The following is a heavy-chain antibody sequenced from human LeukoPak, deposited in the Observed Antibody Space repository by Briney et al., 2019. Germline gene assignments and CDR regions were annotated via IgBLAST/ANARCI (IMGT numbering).Heavy chain of an antibody. CDR3: AGDRATSYFDY. CDR1: RLTFRSHG. Sequence: GGSLRLSCAASRLTFRSHGMHWVRQAPGKGLEWVAFIWYDGSNKYYTDSVKGRFTISRDNSKNTLYLQMNSLRAEDTAVYYCAGDRATSYFDYWGQGALVTISS. J-gene: IGHJ4*02. V-gene: IGHV3-33*01. D-gene: IGHD1-26*01. CDR2: IWYDGSNK.